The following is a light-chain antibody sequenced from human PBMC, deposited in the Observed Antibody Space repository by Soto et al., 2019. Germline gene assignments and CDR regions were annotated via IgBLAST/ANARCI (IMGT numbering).Light chain of an antibody. Sequence: DILLTQSPATLSLSPGERATLSCRASQSVSSYLAWYQQKPGQAPRLLIYDASNRATGIPARFSGSGSGTDFTLTISSLKPEDFAVYYCQPRGNWPLTFGGGTKVDIK. J-gene: IGKJ4*01. CDR2: DAS. CDR3: QPRGNWPLT. V-gene: IGKV3-11*01. CDR1: QSVSSY.